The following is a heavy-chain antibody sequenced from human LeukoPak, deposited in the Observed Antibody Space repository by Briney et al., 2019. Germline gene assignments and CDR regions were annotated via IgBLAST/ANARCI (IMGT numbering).Heavy chain of an antibody. CDR2: IYYSGST. J-gene: IGHJ4*02. D-gene: IGHD5-12*01. CDR3: ARATRYSGYGGFDY. V-gene: IGHV4-34*09. Sequence: PSETLSLTCAVYGGSFSGYYWSWIRQPPGKGLEWIGYIYYSGSTYYNPSLKSRVTISVDTSKNQFSLKLSSVTAADTAVYYCARATRYSGYGGFDYWGQGTLVTVSS. CDR1: GGSFSGYY.